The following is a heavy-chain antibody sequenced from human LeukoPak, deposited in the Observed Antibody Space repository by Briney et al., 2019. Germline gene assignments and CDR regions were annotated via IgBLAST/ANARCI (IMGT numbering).Heavy chain of an antibody. D-gene: IGHD4-11*01. V-gene: IGHV1-69*04. J-gene: IGHJ5*02. Sequence: SVKVSCKASGGTFTSYAISWVRQAPGQGREWMGRIIPILGISNYAQKFQSRVTITADKSTSTAYMELSSLRSEDTAVYYCARGPANDYRNWFDPWGQGTLVTVSS. CDR3: ARGPANDYRNWFDP. CDR1: GGTFTSYA. CDR2: IIPILGIS.